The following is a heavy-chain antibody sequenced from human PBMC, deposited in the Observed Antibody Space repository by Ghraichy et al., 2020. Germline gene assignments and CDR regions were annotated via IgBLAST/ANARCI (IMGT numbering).Heavy chain of an antibody. Sequence: GGSLRLSCAASGLIFSSYAMRWVRQASGKGPEWVSSISDSGSDTFYAASVKGRFTISRDNSKGTLFLQMNSLRAEDTAEYYCARTLTGTKAMDVWGQGTTVTVSS. CDR3: ARTLTGTKAMDV. CDR1: GLIFSSYA. V-gene: IGHV3-23*01. CDR2: ISDSGSDT. D-gene: IGHD1-7*01. J-gene: IGHJ6*02.